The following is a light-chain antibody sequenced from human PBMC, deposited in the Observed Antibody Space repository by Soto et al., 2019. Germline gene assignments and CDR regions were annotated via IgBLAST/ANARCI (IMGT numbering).Light chain of an antibody. CDR1: QGISSY. J-gene: IGKJ5*01. CDR2: VAF. V-gene: IGKV1-9*01. CDR3: QQLNSYPIT. Sequence: DIQLTQSTSFLSTSVRDRVTITCRASQGISSYLAWYQQKPGKAPKLLIYVAFSLQSGVPSRFSGSGSGTEFTLTISSLQPQDFATYYCQQLNSYPITFGQGTRLEI.